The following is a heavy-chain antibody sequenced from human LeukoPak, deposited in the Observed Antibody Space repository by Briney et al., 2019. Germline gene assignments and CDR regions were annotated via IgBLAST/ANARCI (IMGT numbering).Heavy chain of an antibody. D-gene: IGHD2-2*01. Sequence: GSSVKVSCKASGGTFSSYAISWVRQAPGQGLEWMGRIIPIFGIANYAQKFQGRVTITADESTSTAYMELSSLRSEDTAVYYCARSELSPNCSSTSCRGYYFDYWGQGTLVTVSS. V-gene: IGHV1-69*15. CDR1: GGTFSSYA. CDR3: ARSELSPNCSSTSCRGYYFDY. J-gene: IGHJ4*02. CDR2: IIPIFGIA.